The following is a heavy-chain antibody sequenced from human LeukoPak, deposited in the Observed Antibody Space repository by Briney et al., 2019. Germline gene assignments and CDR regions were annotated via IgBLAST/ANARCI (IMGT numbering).Heavy chain of an antibody. CDR1: GGSFSGYY. CDR2: INHSGST. D-gene: IGHD4-17*01. Sequence: SETLSLTCAVYGGSFSGYYWSWIRQPPGKGLEWIGEINHSGSTNYNPSLKSRVTISVDTSKNQFSLKLSSVTAADTAVYYCARATVTTYRRRSKYYSDYWGQGTLVTVSS. CDR3: ARATVTTYRRRSKYYSDY. V-gene: IGHV4-34*01. J-gene: IGHJ4*02.